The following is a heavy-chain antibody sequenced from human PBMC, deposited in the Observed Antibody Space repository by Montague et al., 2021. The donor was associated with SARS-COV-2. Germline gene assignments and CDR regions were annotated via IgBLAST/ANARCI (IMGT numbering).Heavy chain of an antibody. V-gene: IGHV3-7*01. CDR3: ARSDIVIGAPDNPWGLDLDY. J-gene: IGHJ4*02. Sequence: SLRLSCAASGFTFSHYWMSWVRQAPGKGLDCVANIKFDEIETHYVDSVRGRFTVSRDNARNSLLLQMNSLRAEDTGVYYCARSDIVIGAPDNPWGLDLDYGGQGTLVTVSS. CDR1: GFTFSHYW. D-gene: IGHD2-21*01. CDR2: IKFDEIET.